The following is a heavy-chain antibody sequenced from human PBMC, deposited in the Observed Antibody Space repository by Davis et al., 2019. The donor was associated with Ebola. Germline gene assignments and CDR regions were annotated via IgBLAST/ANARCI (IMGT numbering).Heavy chain of an antibody. CDR3: ARDSQLDPCCSSTSGVGYNWFDP. D-gene: IGHD2-2*01. CDR2: INSDGSST. Sequence: PGGSLRLSCAASGFTFSSYWMHWVRQAPGKGLVWVSRINSDGSSTSYADSVKGRFTISRDNAKNTLYLQMNSLRAEDTAVYYCARDSQLDPCCSSTSGVGYNWFDPWGQGTLVTVSS. V-gene: IGHV3-74*01. CDR1: GFTFSSYW. J-gene: IGHJ5*02.